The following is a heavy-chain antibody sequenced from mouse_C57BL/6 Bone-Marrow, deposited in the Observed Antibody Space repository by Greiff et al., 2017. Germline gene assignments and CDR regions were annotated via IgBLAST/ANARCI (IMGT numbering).Heavy chain of an antibody. Sequence: VQLQESGAELAKPGASVKLSCKASGYTFTSYWMHWVKQRPGQGLEWIGYINPSSGYTKYNQKFKDKATLTADKSSSTAYMQLSSLTYEDSAVYSCVSSCYGFAYWGQGTLVTVSA. CDR3: VSSCYGFAY. CDR2: INPSSGYT. D-gene: IGHD2-10*01. J-gene: IGHJ3*01. CDR1: GYTFTSYW. V-gene: IGHV1-7*01.